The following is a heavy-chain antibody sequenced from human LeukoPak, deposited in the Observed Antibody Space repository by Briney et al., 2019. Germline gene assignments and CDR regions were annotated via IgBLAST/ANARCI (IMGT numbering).Heavy chain of an antibody. CDR3: ARERGWWYSSSNWFDP. J-gene: IGHJ5*02. CDR1: GGSISSYY. V-gene: IGHV4-59*01. CDR2: IYYSGST. D-gene: IGHD6-6*01. Sequence: SETLSLTCTVPGGSISSYYWSWIRQPPGKGLEWIGYIYYSGSTNYNPSLKSRVTISVGTSKNQFSLKLSSVTAADTAVYYCARERGWWYSSSNWFDPWGQGTLVTVSS.